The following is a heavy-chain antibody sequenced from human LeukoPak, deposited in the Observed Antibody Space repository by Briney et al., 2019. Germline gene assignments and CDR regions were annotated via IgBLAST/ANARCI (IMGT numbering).Heavy chain of an antibody. CDR3: ASYSDWDYGDSPFDY. V-gene: IGHV4-59*01. CDR2: IYYSGST. CDR1: GGSISSYY. J-gene: IGHJ4*02. D-gene: IGHD4-17*01. Sequence: PSETLSLTCTVSGGSISSYYWSWIRQPPGKGLEWIGYIYYSGSTNYNPSLKSRVTISVDTSKNQFSLKLSSVTAADTAVYYCASYSDWDYGDSPFDYWGQGTLVTVSS.